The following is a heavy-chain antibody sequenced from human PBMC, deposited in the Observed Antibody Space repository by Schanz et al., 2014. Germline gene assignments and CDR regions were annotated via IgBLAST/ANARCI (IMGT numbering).Heavy chain of an antibody. V-gene: IGHV3-48*01. CDR2: IATSSSTR. CDR3: AKDRCSSTSCYGDGMDV. CDR1: GFDFNSYS. J-gene: IGHJ6*02. Sequence: EVQLAESGGGLVQPGGSLRLSCEASGFDFNSYSMNWVRQVPGKGLEWLSYIATSSSTRHYADSVKGRFTVFRDNSKRTLYLEINDPRAEDTAVYYCAKDRCSSTSCYGDGMDVWGQGSTVTVSS. D-gene: IGHD2-2*01.